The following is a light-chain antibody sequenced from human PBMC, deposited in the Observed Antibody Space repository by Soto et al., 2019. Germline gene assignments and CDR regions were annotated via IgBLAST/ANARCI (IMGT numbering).Light chain of an antibody. V-gene: IGLV2-14*01. J-gene: IGLJ1*01. Sequence: QSALTQPASVSGSPGQSITISCTGTSSDVGGHNYVSWYQQHPGKAPKLMIYEVSNRPSGVSNRFSGSKSGNTASLTNSGLQAEDEADYYCSSYTSSSIDYVFGTGTKVTVL. CDR3: SSYTSSSIDYV. CDR2: EVS. CDR1: SSDVGGHNY.